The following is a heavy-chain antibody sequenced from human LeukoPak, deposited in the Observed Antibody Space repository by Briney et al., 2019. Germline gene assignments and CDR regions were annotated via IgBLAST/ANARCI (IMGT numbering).Heavy chain of an antibody. CDR1: GFTFSSYT. D-gene: IGHD3-3*01. J-gene: IGHJ4*02. CDR2: INSSITYT. V-gene: IGHV3-21*01. CDR3: ARVRLIFGVLSGFDY. Sequence: GGSLRLSCAASGFTFSSYTMIWVRQAPGKGLEWVSSINSSITYTYYADSVKGRFTISRDNAKNSLYLQMNSLRAEDTAVYYCARVRLIFGVLSGFDYWGQGTLVTVSS.